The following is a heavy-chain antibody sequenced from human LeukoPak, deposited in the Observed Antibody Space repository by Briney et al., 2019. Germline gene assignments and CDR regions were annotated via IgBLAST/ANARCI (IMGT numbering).Heavy chain of an antibody. V-gene: IGHV4-39*01. CDR3: ARQGGIVGATVSNWFDP. Sequence: SETLSLTCTVSGGSISSSSYYWGWIRQPPGKGLEWIGSIYYSGSTYYNPSLESRVTISVDTSKNQFSLKLGSVTAADTAVYYCARQGGIVGATVSNWFDPWGQGTLVTVSS. D-gene: IGHD1-26*01. J-gene: IGHJ5*02. CDR1: GGSISSSSYY. CDR2: IYYSGST.